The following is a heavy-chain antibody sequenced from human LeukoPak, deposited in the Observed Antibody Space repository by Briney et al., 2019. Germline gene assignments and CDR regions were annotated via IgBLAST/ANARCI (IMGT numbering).Heavy chain of an antibody. D-gene: IGHD3-22*01. V-gene: IGHV3-30-3*01. J-gene: IGHJ3*02. Sequence: GGSLRLSCAASGFTFSSYAMHWVRPAPGKGLEGVAVISYDGSNKYYAFSVKGRFTISRDNSKNTLYLQMNSLRAEDTAVYYCASYFFTTHAFDIWGQGTMVTVSS. CDR2: ISYDGSNK. CDR3: ASYFFTTHAFDI. CDR1: GFTFSSYA.